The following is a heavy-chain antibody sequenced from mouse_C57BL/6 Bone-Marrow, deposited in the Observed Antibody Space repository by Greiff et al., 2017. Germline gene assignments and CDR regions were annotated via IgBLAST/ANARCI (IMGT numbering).Heavy chain of an antibody. CDR1: GFTFSSYG. CDR3: ANYYGSSHWYFDV. Sequence: EVQGVESGGDLVKPGGSLTLSCAASGFTFSSYGMSWVRQTPDKRLEWVATISSGGSYTYYPDSVKGRFTISRDNAKNTLYLQMSSLKSEDTAMYYCANYYGSSHWYFDVWGTGTTVTVSS. D-gene: IGHD1-1*01. J-gene: IGHJ1*03. V-gene: IGHV5-6*01. CDR2: ISSGGSYT.